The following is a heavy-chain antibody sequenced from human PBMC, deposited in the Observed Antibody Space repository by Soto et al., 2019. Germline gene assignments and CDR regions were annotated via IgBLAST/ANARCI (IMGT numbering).Heavy chain of an antibody. D-gene: IGHD1-1*01. CDR1: VGSLSRGGYS. V-gene: IGHV4-30-2*01. CDR2: IYHSGST. CDR3: ARDQLEGNWFDP. J-gene: IGHJ5*02. Sequence: QLQRRESGSGLVRPSQPLSLTCAVFVGSLSRGGYSGNWFRQPPGKGLEWIGYIYHSGSTLYNPSLKSRVTISVDKSKNQFSLTLSSVTAADTAVYYCARDQLEGNWFDPWGQGTLVTVSS.